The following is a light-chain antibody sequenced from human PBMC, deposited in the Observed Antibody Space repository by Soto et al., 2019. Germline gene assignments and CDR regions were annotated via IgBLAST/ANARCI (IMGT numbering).Light chain of an antibody. CDR2: EVN. Sequence: QSALTQPPSASGSPGRSVTISCTGTSSDVGGYDYVSWFQQHPGKAPKLIIYEVNKRPSGVPDRFSGSKSGSTASLTVSGLQAEDEAEYYCSSYAVTNIFVFGTGTKLTVL. CDR3: SSYAVTNIFV. J-gene: IGLJ1*01. V-gene: IGLV2-8*01. CDR1: SSDVGGYDY.